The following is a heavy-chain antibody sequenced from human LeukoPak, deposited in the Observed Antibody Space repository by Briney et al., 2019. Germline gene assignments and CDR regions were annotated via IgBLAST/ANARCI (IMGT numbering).Heavy chain of an antibody. CDR2: ISDSGGST. J-gene: IGHJ4*02. CDR3: ARLEYYFDY. D-gene: IGHD3-22*01. V-gene: IGHV3-23*01. CDR1: GFTFSSYG. Sequence: PGGSLRLSCAASGFTFSSYGMSWVRQAPGKGLEWVSRISDSGGSTTYADSVKGRFTISRDNAKNSLYLQMNSLRAEDTAVYYCARLEYYFDYWGQGTLVTVSS.